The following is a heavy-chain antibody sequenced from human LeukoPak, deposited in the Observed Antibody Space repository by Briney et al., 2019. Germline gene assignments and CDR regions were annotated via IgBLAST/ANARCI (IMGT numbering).Heavy chain of an antibody. J-gene: IGHJ3*02. CDR3: ARALYYDFWSGSPDDAFDI. CDR1: GFTFDDYG. CDR2: INWNGGST. D-gene: IGHD3-3*01. V-gene: IGHV3-20*01. Sequence: PGGSLRLSCAASGFTFDDYGMSWVRQAPGKGLEWVSGINWNGGSTGYADSVKGRFTISRDNAKNSLYLQMNSLRAEDTASYHCARALYYDFWSGSPDDAFDIWGQGTMVTVSS.